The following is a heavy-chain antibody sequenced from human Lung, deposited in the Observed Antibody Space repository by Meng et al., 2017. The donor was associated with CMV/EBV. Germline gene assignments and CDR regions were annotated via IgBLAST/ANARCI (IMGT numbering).Heavy chain of an antibody. Sequence: SVXVSXXASGYTFTGYYLHWVRQAPGQGLEWMGRINSKIGDANYTQKFQGRVTVTRDTSISTAYMELKRLTYDDTAVYFCARKVFRASDAFDIWGQGTMVTVSS. CDR3: ARKVFRASDAFDI. J-gene: IGHJ3*02. CDR1: GYTFTGYY. CDR2: INSKIGDA. V-gene: IGHV1-2*06.